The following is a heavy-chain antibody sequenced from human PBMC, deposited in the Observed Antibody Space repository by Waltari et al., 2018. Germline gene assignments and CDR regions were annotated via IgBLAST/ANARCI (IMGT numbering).Heavy chain of an antibody. V-gene: IGHV3-72*01. D-gene: IGHD1-26*01. J-gene: IGHJ1*01. CDR3: SYSGSYKHFQD. CDR1: GFTLSDHY. CDR2: VRDKANRYTT. Sequence: EVQLVESGGGLVQPGGSLRLSCAASGFTLSDHYMDWVRQAPGKGLEWVGRVRDKANRYTTEYAASVKGRFTISRDDLKNSLFLQMNSLKTEDTAVYYCSYSGSYKHFQDWGQGTLVTVSS.